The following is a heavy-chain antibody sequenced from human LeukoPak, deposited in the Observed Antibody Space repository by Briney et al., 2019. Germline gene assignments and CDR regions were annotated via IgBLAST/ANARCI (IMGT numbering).Heavy chain of an antibody. J-gene: IGHJ3*02. V-gene: IGHV1-2*02. CDR2: SNPNRGDT. Sequence: APVKVSCKTSGYTFTRYYIHWVRQAPGPGREWMGWSNPNRGDTNDAQKFQGRVSMTGATSTSTAYMELSRLRSDDTALYYCARTLVVINDAFDIWGQGTMVTVSS. CDR1: GYTFTRYY. D-gene: IGHD3-22*01. CDR3: ARTLVVINDAFDI.